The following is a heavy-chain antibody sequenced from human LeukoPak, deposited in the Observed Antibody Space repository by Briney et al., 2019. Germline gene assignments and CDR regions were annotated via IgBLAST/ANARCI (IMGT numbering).Heavy chain of an antibody. CDR2: FDPEDGET. CDR1: GYTLTELS. J-gene: IGHJ4*02. Sequence: ASMKVSCKVSGYTLTELSMHWVRQAPGKGLEWMGGFDPEDGETIYAQKFQGRVTMTEDTSTDTAYMELSSLRSEDTAVYYCARDNWNYSSKLYYFDYWGQGTLVTVSS. D-gene: IGHD1-7*01. V-gene: IGHV1-24*01. CDR3: ARDNWNYSSKLYYFDY.